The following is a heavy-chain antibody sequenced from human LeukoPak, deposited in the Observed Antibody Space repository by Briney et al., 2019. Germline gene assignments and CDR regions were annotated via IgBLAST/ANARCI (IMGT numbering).Heavy chain of an antibody. CDR3: ARLVPPASIWFGELLAPYYFDY. CDR1: GGSTSSSSYY. Sequence: PSETLSLTCTVSGGSTSSSSYYWGWIRQPPGKGLEWIGSIYYSGSTYYNPSLKSRVTISVDTSKNQFSLKLSSVTAADTAVYYCARLVPPASIWFGELLAPYYFDYWGQGTLVTVSS. D-gene: IGHD3-10*01. CDR2: IYYSGST. J-gene: IGHJ4*02. V-gene: IGHV4-39*01.